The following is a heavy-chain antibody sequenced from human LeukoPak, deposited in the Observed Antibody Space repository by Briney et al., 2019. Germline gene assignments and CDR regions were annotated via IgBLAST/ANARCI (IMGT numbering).Heavy chain of an antibody. CDR3: ASVWRALGYTIDY. Sequence: GGSLRLSCAASGITFRNYGMNWVRQAPGKGLEWVAIIWYDGSNNYYADSVKGRFTISRDNSKNTLYLQMNSLRVEDTAVYYCASVWRALGYTIDYWGQGTQVAVSS. CDR2: IWYDGSNN. J-gene: IGHJ4*02. V-gene: IGHV3-33*01. D-gene: IGHD5-18*01. CDR1: GITFRNYG.